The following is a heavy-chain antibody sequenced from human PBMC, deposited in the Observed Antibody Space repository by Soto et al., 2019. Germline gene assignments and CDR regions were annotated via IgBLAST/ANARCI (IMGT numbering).Heavy chain of an antibody. J-gene: IGHJ6*02. V-gene: IGHV4-30-2*01. CDR3: ARGHYRYAMDV. CDR1: GGSISTGADS. Sequence: SENLSLTCDVSGGSISTGADSLNWIRLPPGQGLEWVGYVNHSGSTYENRSLKSRVTMSVNRSKNEFSLSLTYVTDADTAVYFCARGHYRYAMDVWGQGATVNVSS. CDR2: VNHSGST.